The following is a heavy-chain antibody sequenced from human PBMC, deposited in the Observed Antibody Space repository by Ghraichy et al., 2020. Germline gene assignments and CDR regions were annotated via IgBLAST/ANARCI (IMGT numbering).Heavy chain of an antibody. J-gene: IGHJ4*02. V-gene: IGHV4-59*08. CDR3: ARSPRYYGSGSSLFDY. Sequence: SETLSLTCTVSGGSISSYYWSWIRQPPGKGLEWIGYIYYSGSTNYNPSLKSRVTISVDTSKNQFSLKLSSVTAADTAVYYCARSPRYYGSGSSLFDYWGQGTLVTVSS. CDR1: GGSISSYY. D-gene: IGHD3-10*01. CDR2: IYYSGST.